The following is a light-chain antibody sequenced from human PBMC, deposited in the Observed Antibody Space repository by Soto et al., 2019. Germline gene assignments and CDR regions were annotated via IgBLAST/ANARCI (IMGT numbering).Light chain of an antibody. J-gene: IGKJ1*01. CDR1: QSVSDN. CDR3: QQYGSSLWT. V-gene: IGKV3-20*01. Sequence: EIVMTQSPATLSVSPGERATLSCRASQSVSDNLAWYQQKPGQGPRLLIYGASSRATDIPDRFSGSGSGTDFTLTISRLEPEDFAVYYCQQYGSSLWTFGQGTKVDIK. CDR2: GAS.